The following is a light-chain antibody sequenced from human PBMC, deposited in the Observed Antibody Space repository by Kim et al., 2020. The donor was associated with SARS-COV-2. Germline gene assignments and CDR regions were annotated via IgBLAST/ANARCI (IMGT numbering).Light chain of an antibody. CDR3: QQYNKWPPWT. CDR2: GAS. J-gene: IGKJ1*01. Sequence: SPGARVTLAGRASQSVNSNLAWYQQKPGQAPRLLVYGASTRATGLPARFSGSGSGTEFTLTITSLQSEDYAIYYCQQYNKWPPWTFGQGTKVDIK. V-gene: IGKV3-15*01. CDR1: QSVNSN.